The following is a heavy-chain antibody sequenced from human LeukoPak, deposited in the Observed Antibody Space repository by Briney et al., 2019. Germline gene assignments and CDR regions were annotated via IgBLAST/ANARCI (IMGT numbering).Heavy chain of an antibody. CDR2: IYTSGST. CDR1: GGSISSGSYY. J-gene: IGHJ3*02. CDR3: ARGHLEPVGATGDDAFDI. D-gene: IGHD1-26*01. V-gene: IGHV4-61*02. Sequence: SQTLSLTCTVSGGSISSGSYYWSWIRQPAGKGLEWIGRIYTSGSTNYNPSLKSRVTMSVDTSKNQFSLKLSSVTAADTAVYYCARGHLEPVGATGDDAFDIWGQGTMVTVSS.